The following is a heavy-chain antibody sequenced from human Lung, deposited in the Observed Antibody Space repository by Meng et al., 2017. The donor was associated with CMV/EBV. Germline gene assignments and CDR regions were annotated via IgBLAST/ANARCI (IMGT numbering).Heavy chain of an antibody. CDR1: GYTFSGFY. D-gene: IGHD6-19*01. CDR2: VNPVSDDT. CDR3: AKSSDNGWSS. J-gene: IGHJ4*01. Sequence: VQLVQSGAEVKRPGPSVKISCQASGYTFSGFYMNWARPAPGHGLEWLGRVNPVSDDTHYAQKFVGRLTVTRSATINTAFMELTSLRPDDSAVYYCAKSSDNGWSSWGPGTLVTVSS. V-gene: IGHV1-2*06.